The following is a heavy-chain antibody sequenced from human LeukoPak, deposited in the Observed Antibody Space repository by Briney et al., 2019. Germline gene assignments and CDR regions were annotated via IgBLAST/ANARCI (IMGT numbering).Heavy chain of an antibody. CDR2: ITSDGSST. Sequence: GGSLRLSCAASGFTFSNSYMHWVRQAPGKGLVWVSCITSDGSSTNYADSVKGRFTISRDNAKNTLFLQMNSLRAQDTAVYYCSGGGSITLAGYWGQGTLVTVSS. CDR3: SGGGSITLAGY. CDR1: GFTFSNSY. D-gene: IGHD3-10*01. V-gene: IGHV3-74*01. J-gene: IGHJ4*02.